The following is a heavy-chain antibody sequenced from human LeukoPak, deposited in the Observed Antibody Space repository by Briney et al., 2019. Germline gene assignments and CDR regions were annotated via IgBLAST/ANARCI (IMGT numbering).Heavy chain of an antibody. CDR3: ARFNTADTYYYESSGSYFDY. Sequence: GGSLRLSCVASGFXFSSYAISWVRQAPGKGLEWVSTISGSGGSTYYEDSVKGRFTISRDNSKNTVYLQMNSLRAEDTAVYFCARFNTADTYYYESSGSYFDYWGQGTLVTVSS. V-gene: IGHV3-23*01. CDR2: ISGSGGST. D-gene: IGHD3-22*01. CDR1: GFXFSSYA. J-gene: IGHJ4*02.